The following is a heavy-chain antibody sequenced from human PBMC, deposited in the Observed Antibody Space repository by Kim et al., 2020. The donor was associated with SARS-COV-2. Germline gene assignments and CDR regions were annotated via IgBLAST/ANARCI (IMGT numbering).Heavy chain of an antibody. CDR1: GYTFTSYD. CDR2: MNPNSGNT. CDR3: ARGPYGHIVVVPAASYYYYGMDV. Sequence: ASVKVSCKASGYTFTSYDINWVRQATGQGLEWMGWMNPNSGNTGYAQKFQGRVTMTRNTSISTAYMELSSLRSEDTAVYYCARGPYGHIVVVPAASYYYYGMDVWGQGTTVTVSS. J-gene: IGHJ6*02. V-gene: IGHV1-8*01. D-gene: IGHD2-2*01.